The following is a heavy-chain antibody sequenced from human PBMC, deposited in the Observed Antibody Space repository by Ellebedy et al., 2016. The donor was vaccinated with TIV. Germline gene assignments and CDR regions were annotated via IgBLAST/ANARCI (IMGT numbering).Heavy chain of an antibody. V-gene: IGHV3-66*04. Sequence: GGSLRLSCAASGFTFSSYTMSWVRQAPGKGLEWVSVIYSGGNTYYADSVRGRFTISRDNSKNTLYLQMNSLRVEDTAVYYCARLLYYFGSGTYSNEYYFDSWGQGTLVTVSS. J-gene: IGHJ4*02. CDR2: IYSGGNT. D-gene: IGHD3-10*01. CDR1: GFTFSSYT. CDR3: ARLLYYFGSGTYSNEYYFDS.